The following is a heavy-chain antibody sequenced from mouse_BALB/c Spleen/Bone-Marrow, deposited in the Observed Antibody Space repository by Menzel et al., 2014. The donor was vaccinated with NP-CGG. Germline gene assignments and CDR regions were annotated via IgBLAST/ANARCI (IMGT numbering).Heavy chain of an antibody. CDR2: IHYSGST. CDR1: GYSITSGYS. D-gene: IGHD1-1*01. J-gene: IGHJ4*01. CDR3: AVTTVVARYAMDY. Sequence: EVKLVDSGPDLVKPSQSLSLTCTATGYSITSGYSCHWIRQFPGNKLEWMGYIHYSGSTNYNPSLKSRISITRDTSKNQFFLQLNSVTTEDTATYYCAVTTVVARYAMDYWGQGTSVTVSS. V-gene: IGHV3-1*02.